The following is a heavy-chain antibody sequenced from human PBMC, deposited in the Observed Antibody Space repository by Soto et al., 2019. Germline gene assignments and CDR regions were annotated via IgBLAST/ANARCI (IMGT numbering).Heavy chain of an antibody. CDR2: ISYDGSNK. J-gene: IGHJ6*02. Sequence: GGSLRLSCAASGFTFSSYAMHWVRQAPGKGLEWVAVISYDGSNKYYADSVKGRFTISRDNSKNTLYLQMNSLRAEDTAVYYCARDPYGDYVDYYYYGMDVWGQGTTVTVSS. CDR3: ARDPYGDYVDYYYYGMDV. V-gene: IGHV3-30-3*01. D-gene: IGHD4-17*01. CDR1: GFTFSSYA.